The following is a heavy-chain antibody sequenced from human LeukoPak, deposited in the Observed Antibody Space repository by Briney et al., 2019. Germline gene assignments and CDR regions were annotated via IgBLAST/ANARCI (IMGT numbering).Heavy chain of an antibody. CDR2: ISSSSSYI. Sequence: GRSLRLSCAASGFTFSSYSMNWVRQAPGKGLEWVSSISSSSSYIYYADSVKGRFTISRDNAKNSLYLQMNSLRAEDTAVYYCARPPMVGANGWFDPWGQGTLVTVSS. J-gene: IGHJ5*02. CDR1: GFTFSSYS. V-gene: IGHV3-21*01. D-gene: IGHD1-26*01. CDR3: ARPPMVGANGWFDP.